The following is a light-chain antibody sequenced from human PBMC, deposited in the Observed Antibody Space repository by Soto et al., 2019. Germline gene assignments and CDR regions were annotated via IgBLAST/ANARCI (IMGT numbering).Light chain of an antibody. V-gene: IGKV3-15*01. Sequence: ETVMTQSPGTLSVSPGERATLSCRASQSVSSNLAWYQQKPGQAPRLLIYGASTRATGIPARFSGSGSGTEFTLTISSLQSEDFAVYYCQKYNNWPPLTFGGGTKVDIK. CDR3: QKYNNWPPLT. CDR2: GAS. J-gene: IGKJ4*01. CDR1: QSVSSN.